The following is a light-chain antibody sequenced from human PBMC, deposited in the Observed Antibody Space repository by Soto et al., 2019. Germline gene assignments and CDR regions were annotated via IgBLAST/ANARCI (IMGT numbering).Light chain of an antibody. CDR2: GAS. Sequence: EIVLMQSPGTLSLSPGERATLSCRASQTVNNNYLAWYQQKPGQAPRLLIDGASSRATGIPDRFSGSGSGTDFTITISRLEPEDFAVYYCQQYGTSPPLTFGGGTKVEIK. V-gene: IGKV3-20*01. J-gene: IGKJ4*01. CDR3: QQYGTSPPLT. CDR1: QTVNNNY.